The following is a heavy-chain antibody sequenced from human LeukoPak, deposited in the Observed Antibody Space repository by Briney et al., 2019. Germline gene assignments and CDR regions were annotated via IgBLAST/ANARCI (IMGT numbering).Heavy chain of an antibody. Sequence: GGSLRLSCAASGFTFSGYIMNWVRQAPGKGLEWVSFIGTSGNTIYYADSVKGRFTVSRDNAKNSLFLQMNSLRAEDTAVYYCARDQRLDYWGQGTLVTVSS. CDR2: IGTSGNTI. CDR3: ARDQRLDY. J-gene: IGHJ4*02. CDR1: GFTFSGYI. V-gene: IGHV3-48*01. D-gene: IGHD6-25*01.